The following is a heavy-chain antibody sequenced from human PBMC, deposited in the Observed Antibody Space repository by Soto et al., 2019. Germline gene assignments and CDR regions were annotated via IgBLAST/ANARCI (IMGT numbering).Heavy chain of an antibody. CDR3: ARHGVVGAPEIVDY. CDR1: GYSFTSYW. J-gene: IGHJ4*02. D-gene: IGHD1-26*01. CDR2: IDPSDSYT. V-gene: IGHV5-10-1*01. Sequence: GESLKISCKGSGYSFTSYWISWVRQMPGKGLEWMGRIDPSDSYTNYSPSLQGHVTISGDKSISTAYLQWSSLKASDTAMYYCARHGVVGAPEIVDYWGQGTLVTVSS.